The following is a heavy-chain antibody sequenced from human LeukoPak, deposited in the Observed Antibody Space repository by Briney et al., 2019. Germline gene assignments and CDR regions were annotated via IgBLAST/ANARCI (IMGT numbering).Heavy chain of an antibody. CDR2: IYYSGST. D-gene: IGHD6-13*01. CDR3: ARQSIAAAGVPFDY. Sequence: SETLSLTCTVSGGSISSSSYYWGWMRQPPGKGLEWIVSIYYSGSTYYNPSLKRRVTISVDTSKNQFSLKLSSVTAADTAVYYCARQSIAAAGVPFDYWGQGTLVTVSS. V-gene: IGHV4-39*01. CDR1: GGSISSSSYY. J-gene: IGHJ4*02.